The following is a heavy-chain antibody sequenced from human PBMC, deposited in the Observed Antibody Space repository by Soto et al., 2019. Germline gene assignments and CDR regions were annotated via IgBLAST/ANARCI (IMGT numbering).Heavy chain of an antibody. J-gene: IGHJ4*02. D-gene: IGHD5-18*01. Sequence: QVQLVESGGGVVQPGRSLRLSCAASGFTFSSYAMHWVRQAPGKGLEWVAVISYDGSNKYYADSVKGRFTISRDNSKNTLYLQMNSLRAEDTAVYYCARSAMVTGCFDYWGQGTLVTVSS. V-gene: IGHV3-30-3*01. CDR2: ISYDGSNK. CDR1: GFTFSSYA. CDR3: ARSAMVTGCFDY.